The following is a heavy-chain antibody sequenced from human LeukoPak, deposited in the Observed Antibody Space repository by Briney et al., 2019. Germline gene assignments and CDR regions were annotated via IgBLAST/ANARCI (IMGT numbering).Heavy chain of an antibody. J-gene: IGHJ4*02. V-gene: IGHV3-30*02. D-gene: IGHD4-17*01. CDR2: IRYDGSNK. CDR3: ASHTTYGDYASDY. Sequence: GGSLRLSCAASGFTFSSYGMHWIRQAPGKGLEWVAFIRYDGSNKYYADSVKGRFTISRDNSKNTLYLQMNSQRAEDTAVYYCASHTTYGDYASDYWGQGTLVTVSS. CDR1: GFTFSSYG.